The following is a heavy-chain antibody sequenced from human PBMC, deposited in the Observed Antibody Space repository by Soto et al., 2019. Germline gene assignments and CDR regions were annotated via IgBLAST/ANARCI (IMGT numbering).Heavy chain of an antibody. CDR1: GGSISSGGYY. Sequence: QVQLQESGPGLVKPSQTLSLTCTVSGGSISSGGYYWSWIRQHPGKGLEWIGYIYYSGSTYYNPSLKSRVTISVDTSKNQFSLKLSSVTAADTAVYYCAREAGTRYCSGASRNLNWYFDLWGRGTLVTVSS. V-gene: IGHV4-31*03. J-gene: IGHJ2*01. D-gene: IGHD2-15*01. CDR2: IYYSGST. CDR3: AREAGTRYCSGASRNLNWYFDL.